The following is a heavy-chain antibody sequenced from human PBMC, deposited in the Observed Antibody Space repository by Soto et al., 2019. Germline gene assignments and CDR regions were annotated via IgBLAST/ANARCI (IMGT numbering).Heavy chain of an antibody. CDR3: ARDTNYYYGMDV. CDR2: ISSSSSYI. V-gene: IGHV3-21*01. CDR1: VFTVSSYS. J-gene: IGHJ6*02. Sequence: GGSLRLAGAASVFTVSSYSMNWVRQAPGKGLEWVSSISSSSSYIYYSDSVKGRFTISRDNAKNSLYLQMNSLRAEDTAVYYCARDTNYYYGMDVWGQGTTVTVS.